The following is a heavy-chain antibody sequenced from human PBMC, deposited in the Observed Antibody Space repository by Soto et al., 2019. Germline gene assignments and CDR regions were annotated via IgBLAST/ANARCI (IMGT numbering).Heavy chain of an antibody. D-gene: IGHD2-2*01. CDR3: ARAPDIVVVPAAYDI. Sequence: QVQLQESGPGLVKPSQTLSLTCTVSGGSISSGDYYWSWIRQPPGKGLEWIGYIYYSGSTYYNPSLKSRVTISVDTSKHQFSLKLSSVTAADTAVYYCARAPDIVVVPAAYDIWGQGTMVTVSS. CDR2: IYYSGST. CDR1: GGSISSGDYY. J-gene: IGHJ3*02. V-gene: IGHV4-30-4*01.